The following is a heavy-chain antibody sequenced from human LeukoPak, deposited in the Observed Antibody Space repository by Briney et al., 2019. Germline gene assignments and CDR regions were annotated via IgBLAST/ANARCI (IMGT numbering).Heavy chain of an antibody. D-gene: IGHD3-22*01. CDR1: GFTFSSYN. J-gene: IGHJ4*02. CDR2: ITTTGATT. V-gene: IGHV3-23*01. Sequence: GGSLRLSCAASGFTFSSYNMNWVRQAPGKGLQWVSSITTTGATTYYADSVKGRFTISRDNFKNTVFLQMRSLRAEDTAVYYCAKGSYYDSSGSFYFDYWGQGTLVTVSS. CDR3: AKGSYYDSSGSFYFDY.